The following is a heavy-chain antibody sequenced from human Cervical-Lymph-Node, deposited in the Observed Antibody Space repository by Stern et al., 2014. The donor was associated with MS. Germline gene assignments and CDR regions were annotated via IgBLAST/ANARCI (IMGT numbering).Heavy chain of an antibody. Sequence: VQLVQSGSEVKKPGSSVKVSCKASGGPFSSYAINWVRKAPGQGLEWIGGIIPILGTATYAQRLQCSVTITADVSPSTDEIELSSLRSEDTAVYYCARASPPHDDRRWVFDSWGQGTLVTVSS. D-gene: IGHD4-23*01. V-gene: IGHV1-69*01. J-gene: IGHJ4*02. CDR2: IIPILGTA. CDR3: ARASPPHDDRRWVFDS. CDR1: GGPFSSYA.